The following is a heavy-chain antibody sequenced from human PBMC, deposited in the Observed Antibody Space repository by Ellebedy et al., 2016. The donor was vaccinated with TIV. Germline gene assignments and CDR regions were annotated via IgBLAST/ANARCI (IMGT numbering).Heavy chain of an antibody. Sequence: AASVKVSCKASGYTFTSYYMHWVRQAPGQGLEWMGIINPSGGSTSYAQKFQGRVTMTRDTSISTAYMELSRLRSDDTAVYYCARLLYPGDYWGQGTLVTVSS. CDR2: INPSGGST. V-gene: IGHV1-46*01. D-gene: IGHD2/OR15-2a*01. CDR1: GYTFTSYY. J-gene: IGHJ4*02. CDR3: ARLLYPGDY.